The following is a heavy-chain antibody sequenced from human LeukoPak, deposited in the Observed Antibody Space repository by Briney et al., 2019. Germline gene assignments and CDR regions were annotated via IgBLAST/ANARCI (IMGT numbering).Heavy chain of an antibody. CDR2: ISYDGSNK. CDR3: AKDRQSRGSLGFDY. CDR1: GFTFSSYA. D-gene: IGHD3-22*01. V-gene: IGHV3-30-3*01. Sequence: GGSLRLSCAASGFTFSSYAMHWVRQAPGKGLEGVAVISYDGSNKYYADSVEGRFTISRDNSKNTLYVQMNSLRAEDTAVYYCAKDRQSRGSLGFDYWGQGALVIVSS. J-gene: IGHJ4*02.